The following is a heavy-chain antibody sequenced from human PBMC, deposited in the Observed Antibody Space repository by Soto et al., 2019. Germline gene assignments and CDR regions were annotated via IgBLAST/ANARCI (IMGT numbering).Heavy chain of an antibody. J-gene: IGHJ6*02. CDR1: GFTFSSYG. CDR3: AGVGSVGHEDMDV. CDR2: IWDDGSNK. V-gene: IGHV3-33*01. Sequence: QVQLVESGGGVVQPGRSLRLSCAASGFTFSSYGMHWVRQAPGKGLEWVAVIWDDGSNKYYADSVKGRFTISRDNSKNTLYLQMNSLRAEDTAVYYCAGVGSVGHEDMDVWGQGTTVTVSS. D-gene: IGHD2-15*01.